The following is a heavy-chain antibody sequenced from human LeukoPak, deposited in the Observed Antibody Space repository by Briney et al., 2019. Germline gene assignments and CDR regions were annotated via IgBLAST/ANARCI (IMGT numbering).Heavy chain of an antibody. CDR3: ARDAGRKDDY. CDR1: GFTFSDSY. V-gene: IGHV3-7*01. J-gene: IGHJ4*02. CDR2: IKHDGSEK. Sequence: GGSLRLSCAASGFTFSDSYMTWVRQAPGKGLEWVADIKHDGSEKYYVDSVKGRFTISRDNAKNSLYLQMNSLRAEDTAVYYCARDAGRKDDYWGQGTLVTVSS.